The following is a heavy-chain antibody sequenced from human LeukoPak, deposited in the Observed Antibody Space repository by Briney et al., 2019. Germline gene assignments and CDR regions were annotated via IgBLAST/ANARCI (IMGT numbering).Heavy chain of an antibody. D-gene: IGHD6-13*01. CDR1: GGSISSSSYN. CDR2: IYYSGST. Sequence: SETLSLTCTVSGGSISSSSYNWGWIRQPPGKGLEWIGSIYYSGSTYYNPSLKSRVTISVDTSKNQFSLKLSSVTAADTAVYYCARHLFAAAGLNWFDPWGSGTLVTVSS. V-gene: IGHV4-39*01. J-gene: IGHJ5*02. CDR3: ARHLFAAAGLNWFDP.